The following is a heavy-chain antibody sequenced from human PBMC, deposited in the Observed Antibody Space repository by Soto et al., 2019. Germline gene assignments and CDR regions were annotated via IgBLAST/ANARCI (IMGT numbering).Heavy chain of an antibody. Sequence: PSETLSLTCTVSGGSIIGYYWSCIRQPAGKGLEWIGRIYSDGSTNYNPSLNSRVTMSVDTSKNQFSLKLTSMTAADTAMYYCARMRAAGTFDYWGQGTLVTVSS. V-gene: IGHV4-4*07. D-gene: IGHD6-13*01. CDR2: IYSDGST. CDR3: ARMRAAGTFDY. CDR1: GGSIIGYY. J-gene: IGHJ4*02.